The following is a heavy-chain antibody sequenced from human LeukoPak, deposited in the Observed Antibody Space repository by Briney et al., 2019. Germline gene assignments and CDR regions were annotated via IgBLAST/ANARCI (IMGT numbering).Heavy chain of an antibody. CDR2: ISSSSSYI. J-gene: IGHJ3*02. CDR1: GFTFSSYS. CDR3: ARVMRRAPGAFDI. Sequence: GGSLRLSCAASGFTFSSYSMNWVRQAPGKGLEWVSSISSSSSYINYADSLKGRFTISRDNAKNSLYLQMNSLRAEDTAVYYCARVMRRAPGAFDIWGQGTMVTVSS. V-gene: IGHV3-21*01.